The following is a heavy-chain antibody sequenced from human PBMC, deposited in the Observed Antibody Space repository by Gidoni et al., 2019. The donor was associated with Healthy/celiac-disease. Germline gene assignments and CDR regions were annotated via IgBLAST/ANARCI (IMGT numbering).Heavy chain of an antibody. V-gene: IGHV4-61*02. CDR1: GGSISSGSYY. J-gene: IGHJ5*02. CDR3: ARARGLVRMWFDP. D-gene: IGHD6-19*01. Sequence: QVQLQESGPGLVKPSQTLSLTCTVSGGSISSGSYYWSWIRQPAGKGLEWIGRIYTSGSTNYNPSLKSRVTISVDTSKNQFSLKLSSVTAADTAVYYCARARGLVRMWFDPWGQGTLVTVSS. CDR2: IYTSGST.